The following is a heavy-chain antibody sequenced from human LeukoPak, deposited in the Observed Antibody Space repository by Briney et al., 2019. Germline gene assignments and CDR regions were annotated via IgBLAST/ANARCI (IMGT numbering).Heavy chain of an antibody. Sequence: SVKVSCKASGGTLSSYAISWVRQAPGQGLEWMGRIIPILGIANYAQKFQGRVTITADKSTSTAYMELSSLRSEDTAVYYCARAKVDIVVVVAATDAFDIWGQGTMVTVSS. D-gene: IGHD2-15*01. J-gene: IGHJ3*02. CDR2: IIPILGIA. V-gene: IGHV1-69*04. CDR1: GGTLSSYA. CDR3: ARAKVDIVVVVAATDAFDI.